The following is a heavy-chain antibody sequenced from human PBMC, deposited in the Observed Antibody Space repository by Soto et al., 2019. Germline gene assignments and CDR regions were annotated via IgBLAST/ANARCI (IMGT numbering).Heavy chain of an antibody. V-gene: IGHV5-51*01. J-gene: IGHJ4*02. CDR2: IYPGDSDT. CDR3: ASGNGQSAFDY. D-gene: IGHD2-8*01. CDR1: GYSFTGYW. Sequence: GESLRVSCKGAGYSFTGYWSGWVRQMPGKGLEWMGIIYPGDSDTRYSPSFQGQVTISADKSISTAYLQWSSLKASDTAMYYCASGNGQSAFDYWGQGTLVTVSS.